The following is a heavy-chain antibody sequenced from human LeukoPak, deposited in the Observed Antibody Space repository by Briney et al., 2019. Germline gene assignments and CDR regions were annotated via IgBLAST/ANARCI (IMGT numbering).Heavy chain of an antibody. Sequence: GGSLRLSCAASGFTFSSYAMSWVRQAPGKGLEWVSAISGSGGSTYYADSVKGRFTISRDNSKNTLYLQMSSLRAEDTAVYYCAKDPTSYSSSSGNWGQGTLVTVSS. J-gene: IGHJ4*02. V-gene: IGHV3-23*01. CDR2: ISGSGGST. CDR1: GFTFSSYA. D-gene: IGHD6-6*01. CDR3: AKDPTSYSSSSGN.